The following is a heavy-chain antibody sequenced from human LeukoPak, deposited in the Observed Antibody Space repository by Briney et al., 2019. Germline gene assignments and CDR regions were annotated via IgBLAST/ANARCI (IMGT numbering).Heavy chain of an antibody. D-gene: IGHD3-10*01. CDR2: IYYSGST. CDR3: ARTSMVRGAKNDY. Sequence: PSETLSLTCTVSGGSISSYYWSWIRQPPGKGLEWIGYIYYSGSTNYNPSLKSRVTISVDTSKNQFSLKLSSVTAADTAVYYCARTSMVRGAKNDYWGQGTLVTVSS. V-gene: IGHV4-59*12. J-gene: IGHJ4*02. CDR1: GGSISSYY.